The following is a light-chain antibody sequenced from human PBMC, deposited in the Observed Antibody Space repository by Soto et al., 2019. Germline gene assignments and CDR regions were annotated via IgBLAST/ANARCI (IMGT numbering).Light chain of an antibody. V-gene: IGKV3-15*01. CDR3: QQYNNWPQT. Sequence: ETMMTQSPDTLSVSLGERATLSCRASQSLRSSLAWYQQKPGQPPRLLIYDASTRATGIPARFSGSGSGTDFTLTISGLQSEDFAVYYCQQYNNWPQTFGQGTKVEIK. J-gene: IGKJ1*01. CDR1: QSLRSS. CDR2: DAS.